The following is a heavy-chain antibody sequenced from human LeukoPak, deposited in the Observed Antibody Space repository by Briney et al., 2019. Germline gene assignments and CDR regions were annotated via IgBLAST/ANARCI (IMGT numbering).Heavy chain of an antibody. D-gene: IGHD2-2*01. CDR3: ARRRFQLLPGYNCFDP. V-gene: IGHV4-61*02. CDR1: GGSISSGSYY. CDR2: IYNSGST. Sequence: PSETLSLTCTVSGGSISSGSYYWRWIREPAGKGLEGIGRIYNSGSTNYNPSLKSRVTISVDTTNNQFSLKPSPVTAPAPTVYYCARRRFQLLPGYNCFDPWGEGPLVTVSS. J-gene: IGHJ5*02.